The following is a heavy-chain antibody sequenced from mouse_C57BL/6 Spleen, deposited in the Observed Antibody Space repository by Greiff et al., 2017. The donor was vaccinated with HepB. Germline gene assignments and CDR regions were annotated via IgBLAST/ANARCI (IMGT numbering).Heavy chain of an antibody. CDR1: GYAFSSSW. CDR3: ARDYGSRYWFAY. J-gene: IGHJ3*01. V-gene: IGHV1-82*01. D-gene: IGHD1-1*01. CDR2: IYPGDGDT. Sequence: VQLQQSGPELVKPGASVKISCKASGYAFSSSWMNWVKQRPGKGLEWIGRIYPGDGDTNYNGKFKGKATLTADKSSSTAYMQLSSLTSEDSAVYFWARDYGSRYWFAYWGQGTLVTVSA.